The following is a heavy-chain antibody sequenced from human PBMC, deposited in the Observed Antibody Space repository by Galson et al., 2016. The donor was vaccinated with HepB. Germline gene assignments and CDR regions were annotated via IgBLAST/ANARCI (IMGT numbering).Heavy chain of an antibody. D-gene: IGHD3-3*01. J-gene: IGHJ3*02. Sequence: SLRLSCAASGSALTDYGINWVRQAPGEGLEWVSYISSSSQTINYADSVKGRFTISKDTAKNSVYLQMNSLRDEDTAVYYCARDRDFWSGYYTDAFDIWGQGTMVTVSS. CDR2: ISSSSQTI. CDR3: ARDRDFWSGYYTDAFDI. V-gene: IGHV3-48*02. CDR1: GSALTDYG.